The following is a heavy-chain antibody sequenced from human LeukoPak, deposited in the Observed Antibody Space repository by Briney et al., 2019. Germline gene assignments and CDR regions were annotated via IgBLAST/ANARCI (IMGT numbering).Heavy chain of an antibody. J-gene: IGHJ5*02. CDR1: GGTFISYA. V-gene: IGHV1-69*13. CDR3: ARGALNYGDYVLPNWFDP. D-gene: IGHD4-17*01. Sequence: GASVKVSCKASGGTFISYAISWVRQAPGQGLEWMGGIIPIFGTANYAQKFQGRVTITADESTSTAYMELSSLRSEDTAVYYCARGALNYGDYVLPNWFDPWGQGTLVTVSS. CDR2: IIPIFGTA.